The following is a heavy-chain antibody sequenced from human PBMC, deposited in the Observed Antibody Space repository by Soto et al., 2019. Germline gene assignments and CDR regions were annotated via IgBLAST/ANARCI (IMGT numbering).Heavy chain of an antibody. Sequence: QVQLQESGPGLVKPSQTLSLTCTVSGGSISSGGYYWSWIRQHPGKGLEWIGYIYYSGSTYYNPSLKSRVTQSVDTSKNQFSLKLSSVTAADTAVYYCARGHDPPHPSGYSSSWYWFDPWGQGTLVTVSS. J-gene: IGHJ5*02. CDR1: GGSISSGGYY. CDR2: IYYSGST. CDR3: ARGHDPPHPSGYSSSWYWFDP. V-gene: IGHV4-31*03. D-gene: IGHD6-13*01.